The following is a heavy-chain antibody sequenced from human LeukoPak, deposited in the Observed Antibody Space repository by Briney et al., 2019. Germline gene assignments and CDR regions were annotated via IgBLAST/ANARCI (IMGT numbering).Heavy chain of an antibody. Sequence: ASVKVSCKASGYTFTGYYMHWVRQAPGQGLEWMGWINPNSGGTNYAQKFQGRVTMTRDTSISTAYMELSRLRSDDTAVYYCARDFGIAVASAPFWGFFDYWGQGTLVTVSS. D-gene: IGHD6-19*01. CDR1: GYTFTGYY. V-gene: IGHV1-2*02. CDR2: INPNSGGT. J-gene: IGHJ4*02. CDR3: ARDFGIAVASAPFWGFFDY.